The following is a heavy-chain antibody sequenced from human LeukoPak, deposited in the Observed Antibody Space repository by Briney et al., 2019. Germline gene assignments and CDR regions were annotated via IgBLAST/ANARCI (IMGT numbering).Heavy chain of an antibody. V-gene: IGHV3-23*01. D-gene: IGHD3-10*01. CDR3: AKSSHYGSGSYTPYGYYFDY. J-gene: IGHJ4*02. CDR1: GFTFSSYA. Sequence: GGSLRLSCAASGFTFSSYAMSWVRQAPRKGLEWVSAISGSGGSTYYADSVKGRFTISRDNSKNTLYLQMNSLRAEDTAVYYCAKSSHYGSGSYTPYGYYFDYWGQGTLVTVSS. CDR2: ISGSGGST.